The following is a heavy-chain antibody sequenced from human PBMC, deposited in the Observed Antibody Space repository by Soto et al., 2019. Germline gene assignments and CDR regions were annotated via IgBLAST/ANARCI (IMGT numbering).Heavy chain of an antibody. D-gene: IGHD2-2*01. CDR3: AHRPNCSSTSCYYFDY. Sequence: QITLKESGPPLVKPTQTLTLTCTFSGFSLSTSGVGVGWIRQPPGKALEWLALIYWDDDKRYSPSLKSRLTITKDTSKNQVVLTMTNMDPVDTATYYCAHRPNCSSTSCYYFDYWGQGTLVTVSS. V-gene: IGHV2-5*02. CDR1: GFSLSTSGVG. CDR2: IYWDDDK. J-gene: IGHJ4*02.